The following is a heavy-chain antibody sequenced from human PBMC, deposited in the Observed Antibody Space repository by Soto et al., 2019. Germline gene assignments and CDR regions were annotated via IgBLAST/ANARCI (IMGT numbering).Heavy chain of an antibody. Sequence: SDPLSLTCTVSGASISRGGYYWRWIRQHPGKGLEWIGHMYYTGSTYYNPSLKSRVTMSLDTSKNQFSLKLSSVTAADTAVFYCARGARDISGPHFWGQGTLVTVSS. CDR1: GASISRGGYY. CDR3: ARGARDISGPHF. CDR2: MYYTGST. J-gene: IGHJ4*02. D-gene: IGHD3-22*01. V-gene: IGHV4-31*03.